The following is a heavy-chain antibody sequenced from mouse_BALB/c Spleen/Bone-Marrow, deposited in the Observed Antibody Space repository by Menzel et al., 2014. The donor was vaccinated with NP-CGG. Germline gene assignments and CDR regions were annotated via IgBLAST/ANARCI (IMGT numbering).Heavy chain of an antibody. Sequence: VQLQQSGAELVRPGTSVKVSCKASGYAFTNYLIEWVKQRPGQGLEWIGVINPGSGSSNYNESFKGKATLTADRSSSTAYMLLNSLTSDDSAVYFCARSRGYDVGPFAFWGQGTLVTVSA. CDR2: INPGSGSS. V-gene: IGHV1-54*01. J-gene: IGHJ3*01. CDR1: GYAFTNYL. CDR3: ARSRGYDVGPFAF. D-gene: IGHD2-2*01.